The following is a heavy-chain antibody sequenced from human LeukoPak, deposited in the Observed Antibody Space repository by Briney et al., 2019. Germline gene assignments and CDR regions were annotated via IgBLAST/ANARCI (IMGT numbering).Heavy chain of an antibody. CDR3: AKDSYYGSSNPGDV. V-gene: IGHV3-23*01. CDR1: GFTFSTYA. D-gene: IGHD3-10*01. J-gene: IGHJ6*02. CDR2: ISGSGGST. Sequence: GGSLRLSCAASGFTFSTYAMSWVREAPGKGLEWVSAISGSGGSTYYAGSVKGRFTISRDNSKNTLYLQMNSLGAEDAAVYYCAKDSYYGSSNPGDVWGQGTTVTVSS.